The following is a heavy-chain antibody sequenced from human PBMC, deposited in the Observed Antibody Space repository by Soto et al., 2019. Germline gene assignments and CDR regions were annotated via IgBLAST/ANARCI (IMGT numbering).Heavy chain of an antibody. V-gene: IGHV3-23*01. CDR2: LTASGGAT. Sequence: PGGSLRLSCAASGFTFSNYAMYWVRQAPGKGLEWVSALTASGGATYYADSVKGRFTISRDNSENTLYVEMNGLRAEDTAVYYCAKGPVAGTGNYFEFWGQGILVTVSS. CDR1: GFTFSNYA. D-gene: IGHD6-19*01. J-gene: IGHJ4*02. CDR3: AKGPVAGTGNYFEF.